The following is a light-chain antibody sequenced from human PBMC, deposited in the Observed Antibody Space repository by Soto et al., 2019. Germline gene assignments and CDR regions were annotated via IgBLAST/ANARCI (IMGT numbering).Light chain of an antibody. J-gene: IGKJ1*01. Sequence: EIVMTQSPATLSVSPGERATLSCRASQSVSSDLAWYQHKPGKAPRLLIYGASTRATGIPARFSGRGSGTEFTLTISDVQPEDFALYYCHQRQSWPRTFGQGTKVDI. CDR3: HQRQSWPRT. CDR1: QSVSSD. V-gene: IGKV3-15*01. CDR2: GAS.